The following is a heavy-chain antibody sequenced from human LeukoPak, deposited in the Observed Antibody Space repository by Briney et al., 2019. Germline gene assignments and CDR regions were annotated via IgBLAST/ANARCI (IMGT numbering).Heavy chain of an antibody. CDR3: ARRRGLDYDN. J-gene: IGHJ4*02. Sequence: SETLSLTCTVSGGSISSYYWNWIRQPPGKGLEWIGYIYYSASTNYNPSLKSRVTISVDTSKNQFSLKLSSVTAADTAVYFCARRRGLDYDNWGQGTLVTVSS. V-gene: IGHV4-59*08. D-gene: IGHD3/OR15-3a*01. CDR1: GGSISSYY. CDR2: IYYSAST.